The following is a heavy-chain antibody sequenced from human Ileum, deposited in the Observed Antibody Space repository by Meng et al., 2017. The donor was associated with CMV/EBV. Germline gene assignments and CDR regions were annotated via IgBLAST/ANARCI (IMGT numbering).Heavy chain of an antibody. J-gene: IGHJ5*02. CDR3: AKGYCSGGSRYWFDP. V-gene: IGHV4-39*01. CDR2: IYYSGST. Sequence: GSLRLSCTVSGGSISRSNYYWGWIRQPPGKGLEWIGSIYYSGSTYYNPSLKSRVTMSVDTSKNQFSLKLGSVTAADTAVYHCAKGYCSGGSRYWFDPWGQGTLVTVSS. D-gene: IGHD2-15*01. CDR1: GGSISRSNYY.